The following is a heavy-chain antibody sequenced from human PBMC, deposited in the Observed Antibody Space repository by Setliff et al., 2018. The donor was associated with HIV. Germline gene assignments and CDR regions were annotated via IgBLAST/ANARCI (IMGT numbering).Heavy chain of an antibody. CDR2: IIPILGIA. Sequence: SVKVSCKASGGTFSSYAISWVRQAPGQGLEWMGGIIPILGIANYAQKFQGRVTMTIDTSTNSAYMELRSLRSDDTAVYFCARLGSGWSDSYYYAMDVWGQGTTVTVSS. CDR1: GGTFSSYA. D-gene: IGHD6-19*01. CDR3: ARLGSGWSDSYYYAMDV. J-gene: IGHJ6*02. V-gene: IGHV1-69*10.